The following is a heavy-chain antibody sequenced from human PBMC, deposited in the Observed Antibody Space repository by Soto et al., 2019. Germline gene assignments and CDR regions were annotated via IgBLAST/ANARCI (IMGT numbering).Heavy chain of an antibody. J-gene: IGHJ6*02. V-gene: IGHV4-61*01. Sequence: SETLSLTCTVSGGSVSSGSYYWSWIRQPPGKGLEWIGYIYYSGSTNYNPSLKSRVTISVDTSKNQFSLKLSSVTAADTAVYYCARYRLRFLEWLRAGSYYGMDVWGQGTTVTVSS. CDR1: GGSVSSGSYY. CDR3: ARYRLRFLEWLRAGSYYGMDV. CDR2: IYYSGST. D-gene: IGHD3-3*01.